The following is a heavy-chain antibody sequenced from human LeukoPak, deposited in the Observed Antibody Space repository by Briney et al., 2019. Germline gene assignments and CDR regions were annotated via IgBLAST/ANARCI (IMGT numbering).Heavy chain of an antibody. CDR1: GGSISSYY. V-gene: IGHV4-59*01. J-gene: IGHJ4*02. D-gene: IGHD3-22*01. Sequence: SETLSLTCTVSGGSISSYYWSWLRQPPGKGLEWIGYIYYSGCTNYNPSLKSRVTISVDTSKNQFSLKLSSVTAADTAVYYCARELDHYDSSGYRNWGQGTLVTVSS. CDR3: ARELDHYDSSGYRN. CDR2: IYYSGCT.